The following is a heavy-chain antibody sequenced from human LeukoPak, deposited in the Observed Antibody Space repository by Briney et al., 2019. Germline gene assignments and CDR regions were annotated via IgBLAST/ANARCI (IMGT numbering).Heavy chain of an antibody. CDR1: GYTFTSYG. CDR3: ASGDSSGYFHFDY. J-gene: IGHJ4*02. CDR2: IIPIFGTA. D-gene: IGHD3-22*01. Sequence: ASVKVSCKASGYTFTSYGISWVRQAPGQGLEWMGGIIPIFGTANYAQKFQGRVTITADESTSAAYMELSSLRSEDTAVYYCASGDSSGYFHFDYWGQGTLVTVSS. V-gene: IGHV1-69*13.